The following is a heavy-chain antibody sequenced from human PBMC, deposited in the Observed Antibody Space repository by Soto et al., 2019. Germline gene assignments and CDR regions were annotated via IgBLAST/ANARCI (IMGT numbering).Heavy chain of an antibody. V-gene: IGHV1-46*03. CDR2: INPSGGHT. D-gene: IGHD2-21*02. J-gene: IGHJ4*02. CDR3: ARGGHVVVVTAAFDY. Sequence: QVQLVQSGAEVKKPGASVKVSCKASGNTFSNYYIHWVRQAPGQGLERMGTINPSGGHTTYAQKFLGRVTMTRDTSTSTLYMEVTSLRSEDTAVYYCARGGHVVVVTAAFDYWGQGTLVTVSS. CDR1: GNTFSNYY.